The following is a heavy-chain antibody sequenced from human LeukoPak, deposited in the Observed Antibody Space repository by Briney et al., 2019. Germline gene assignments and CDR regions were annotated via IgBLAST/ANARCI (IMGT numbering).Heavy chain of an antibody. CDR3: AREPGGGYYYYYMDV. Sequence: PGGSLRLSCAASGFTFSSYSMNWVRQAPGKGLEWVSYISSSSSTIYYADSVKGRFTISRDNAKNSLYLQMNSLRAEDTALYYCAREPGGGYYYYYMDVWGKGTTVTVSS. J-gene: IGHJ6*03. CDR1: GFTFSSYS. D-gene: IGHD1-1*01. V-gene: IGHV3-48*01. CDR2: ISSSSSTI.